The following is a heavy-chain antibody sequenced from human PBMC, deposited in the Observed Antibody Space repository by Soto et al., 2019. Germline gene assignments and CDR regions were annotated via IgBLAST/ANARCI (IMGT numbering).Heavy chain of an antibody. CDR3: AKDVMGEHDYGDPDAFDI. Sequence: GESLKISCAASGFTFSSYAMSWVRQAPGKGLEWVSAISGSGGSTYYADSVKGRFTISRDNSKNTLYLQMNSLRAEDTAVYYCAKDVMGEHDYGDPDAFDIWGQGTMVTVSS. V-gene: IGHV3-23*01. CDR2: ISGSGGST. CDR1: GFTFSSYA. D-gene: IGHD4-17*01. J-gene: IGHJ3*02.